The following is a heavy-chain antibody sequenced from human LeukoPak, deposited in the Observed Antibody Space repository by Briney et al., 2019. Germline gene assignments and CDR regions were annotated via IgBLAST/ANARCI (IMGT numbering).Heavy chain of an antibody. CDR2: INHSGST. CDR1: GGSFSGYY. D-gene: IGHD5-18*01. J-gene: IGHJ6*02. CDR3: ARNVDTAYLYYYYGMDV. V-gene: IGHV4-34*01. Sequence: PSETLSHTCAVYGGSFSGYYWSWIRQPPGKGLEWIGEINHSGSTNYNPSLKSRVTISVDTSKNQFSLKLSSVTAADTAVYYCARNVDTAYLYYYYGMDVWGQGTTVTVSS.